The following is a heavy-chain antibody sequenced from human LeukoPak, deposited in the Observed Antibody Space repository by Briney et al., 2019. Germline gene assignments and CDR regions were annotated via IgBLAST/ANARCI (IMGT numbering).Heavy chain of an antibody. V-gene: IGHV3-23*01. CDR2: ISGSGGST. J-gene: IGHJ6*02. CDR3: AKVQGYYYGMDV. Sequence: PGGSLRLSCAASGFTFSSYAMSWVRQAPGKGLEWVSAISGSGGSTYYADTVKGRFTISRDNSKNTLYLQMNSLRAEDTAVYYCAKVQGYYYGMDVWGQGTTVTVSS. CDR1: GFTFSSYA.